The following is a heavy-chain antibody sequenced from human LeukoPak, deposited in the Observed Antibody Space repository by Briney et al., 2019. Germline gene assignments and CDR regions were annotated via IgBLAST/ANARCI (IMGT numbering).Heavy chain of an antibody. J-gene: IGHJ4*02. CDR2: INFDGSRT. CDR1: GFTFSSYA. D-gene: IGHD4-11*01. V-gene: IGHV3-74*03. CDR3: ARETSTGFDY. Sequence: GGSLRLSCAASGFTFSSYAMSWVRQAPGKGLVWVSRINFDGSRTTYADSVKGRFTFSRDNAKNTLYLQMNSLRAEDTAVYYCARETSTGFDYWGQGTLVTVSS.